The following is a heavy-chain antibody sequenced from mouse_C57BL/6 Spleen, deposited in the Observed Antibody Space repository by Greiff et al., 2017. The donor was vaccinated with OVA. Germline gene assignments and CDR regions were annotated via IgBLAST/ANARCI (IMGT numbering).Heavy chain of an antibody. V-gene: IGHV1-82*01. D-gene: IGHD4-1*01. CDR1: GYAFSSSW. Sequence: VQRVESGPELVKPGASVKISCKASGYAFSSSWMNWVKQRPGKGLEWIGRIYPGDGDTNYNGKFKGKATLTADKSSSTAYMQLSSLTSEDSAVYFCARGSQTGTFDYWGQGTTLTVSS. CDR3: ARGSQTGTFDY. J-gene: IGHJ2*01. CDR2: IYPGDGDT.